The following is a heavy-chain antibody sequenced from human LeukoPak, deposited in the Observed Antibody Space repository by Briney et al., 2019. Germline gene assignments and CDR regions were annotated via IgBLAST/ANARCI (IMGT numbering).Heavy chain of an antibody. Sequence: GGSLRLSCAASGFTFDDYAMHWVRQAPGKGLEWVSGISWNSGSIGYADSVKGRFTISRDNAKNSLYLQMNSLRAGDTALYYCAPEGTTWGQGTLVTVSS. CDR3: APEGTT. J-gene: IGHJ5*02. V-gene: IGHV3-9*01. CDR2: ISWNSGSI. D-gene: IGHD1-7*01. CDR1: GFTFDDYA.